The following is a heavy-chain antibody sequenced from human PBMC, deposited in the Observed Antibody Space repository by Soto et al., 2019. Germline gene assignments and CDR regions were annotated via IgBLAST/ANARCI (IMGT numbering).Heavy chain of an antibody. D-gene: IGHD2-15*01. J-gene: IGHJ4*02. CDR3: ARGPGGPDGPGDY. CDR2: INAGNGNT. V-gene: IGHV1-3*01. Sequence: QVQLVQSGAEVKKPGASVKVSCKASGYTFTSYAMHWVRQAPGQRLEWMGWINAGNGNTKYSQKFQGRVTISRDTSASTAYMELSSLRSEDTAVYYCARGPGGPDGPGDYWGQGTLVTVSA. CDR1: GYTFTSYA.